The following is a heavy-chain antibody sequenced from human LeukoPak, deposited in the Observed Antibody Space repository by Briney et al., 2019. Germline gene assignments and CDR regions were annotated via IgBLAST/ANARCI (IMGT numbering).Heavy chain of an antibody. V-gene: IGHV4-4*02. CDR3: TRESGAYSPFGF. J-gene: IGHJ4*02. CDR2: VHLSGAS. CDR1: GGSILTTNW. D-gene: IGHD1-26*01. Sequence: LETLSLTCAVSGGSILTTNWWSWVRQPPGKGLEWIGEVHLSGASNYNPSLKSRVNMSIDKSKNQLSLELTSVTAADTAIYYCTRESGAYSPFGFWGQGTLFTVSS.